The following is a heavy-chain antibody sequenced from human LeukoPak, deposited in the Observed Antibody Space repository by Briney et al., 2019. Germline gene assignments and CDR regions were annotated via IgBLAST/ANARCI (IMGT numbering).Heavy chain of an antibody. V-gene: IGHV5-51*01. J-gene: IGHJ4*02. CDR3: ARGFENGDFYFDY. D-gene: IGHD4-17*01. CDR1: EYTSISYW. Sequence: GESLKISGKAPEYTSISYWIGWLRQLPRKGLEGMGIFYPGDSDTRYSPSFLGQVTISADKSISTAYLQWSSLKAADTAMYYCARGFENGDFYFDYWGQGALVTVSS. CDR2: FYPGDSDT.